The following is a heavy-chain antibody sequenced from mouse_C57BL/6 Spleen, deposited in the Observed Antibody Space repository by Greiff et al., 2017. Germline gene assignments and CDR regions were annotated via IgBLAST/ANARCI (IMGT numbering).Heavy chain of an antibody. CDR2: ISSGGDYI. J-gene: IGHJ1*03. Sequence: EVKLMESGEGLVKPGGSLKLSCAASGFTFSSYAMSWVRQTPEKRLEWVAYISSGGDYIYYADTVKGRFTISRDNARNTLYLQMSSLKSEDTAMYYCTGDRAPYYGSSSGYFDVWGTGTTVTVSS. V-gene: IGHV5-9-1*02. CDR1: GFTFSSYA. D-gene: IGHD1-1*01. CDR3: TGDRAPYYGSSSGYFDV.